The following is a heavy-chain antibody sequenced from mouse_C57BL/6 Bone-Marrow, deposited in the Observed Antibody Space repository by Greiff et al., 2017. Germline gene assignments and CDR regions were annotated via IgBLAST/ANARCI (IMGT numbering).Heavy chain of an antibody. CDR1: GYTFTSYW. CDR2: IDPSDSYT. CDR3: ARSDYYGSSYEDAMDY. J-gene: IGHJ4*01. D-gene: IGHD1-1*01. Sequence: QVQLQQPGAELVMPGASVKPSCKASGYTFTSYWMHWVKQRPGQGLEWIGEIDPSDSYTNYNQKFKGKSTLTVDKSSSTAYMQLSSLTSEDSAVYYCARSDYYGSSYEDAMDYWGQGTSVTVSS. V-gene: IGHV1-69*01.